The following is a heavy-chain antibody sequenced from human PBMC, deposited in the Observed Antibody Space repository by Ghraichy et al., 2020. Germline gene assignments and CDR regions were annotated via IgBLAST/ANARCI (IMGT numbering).Heavy chain of an antibody. CDR3: ARDWLRVETRKFDL. Sequence: ASVKVSCKASGYTFTGYYMHWVRQAPGQGLEWMGRINPNSGGTNYAQKFQGRVTMTRDTSISTAYMELSRLRSDDTAVYYCARDWLRVETRKFDLWGRGTLVTVSS. D-gene: IGHD5-24*01. CDR1: GYTFTGYY. V-gene: IGHV1-2*06. J-gene: IGHJ2*01. CDR2: INPNSGGT.